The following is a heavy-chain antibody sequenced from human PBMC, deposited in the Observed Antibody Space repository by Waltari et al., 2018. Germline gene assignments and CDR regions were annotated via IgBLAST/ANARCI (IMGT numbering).Heavy chain of an antibody. CDR3: ARALDAFDI. CDR1: GGSISSGSYY. Sequence: QVQLQESGPGLVKPSQTLSLTCTVSGGSISSGSYYWSWIRQPAGKGLAWIGYTYTSGITNYNPSLKSRVTISVDTSKNQFSLKLSSVTAADTAVYYCARALDAFDIWGQGTMVTVSS. V-gene: IGHV4-61*09. CDR2: TYTSGIT. J-gene: IGHJ3*02.